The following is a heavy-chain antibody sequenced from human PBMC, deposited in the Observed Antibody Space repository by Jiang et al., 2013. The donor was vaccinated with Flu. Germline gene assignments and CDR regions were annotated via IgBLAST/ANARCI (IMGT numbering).Heavy chain of an antibody. V-gene: IGHV6-1*01. CDR2: TYYRSKWYN. Sequence: TLSLTCAISGDSVSSNSAAWNWIRQSPSRGLEWLGRTYYRSKWYNDYAVSVKSRITINPDTSKNQFSLQLNSVTPEDTAVYYCARDQGIAAAGTPYYYYYGMDVWGQGTTVTVSS. CDR3: ARDQGIAAAGTPYYYYYGMDV. J-gene: IGHJ6*02. CDR1: GDSVSSNSAA. D-gene: IGHD6-13*01.